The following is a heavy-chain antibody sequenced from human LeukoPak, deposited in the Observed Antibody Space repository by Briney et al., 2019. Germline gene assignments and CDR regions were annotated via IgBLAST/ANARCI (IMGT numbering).Heavy chain of an antibody. Sequence: PSETLSLTCSVSGGSISSGGYYWSWLRQPAGKGLEWMGRIYNSGRTNYNPSLKSRLTISMDTSKNQFSLKLSSVTAADTAVYYCAREVLGPLGYFDYWGQGILVTVS. J-gene: IGHJ4*02. CDR1: GGSISSGGYY. CDR3: AREVLGPLGYFDY. CDR2: IYNSGRT. D-gene: IGHD3-16*01. V-gene: IGHV4-61*02.